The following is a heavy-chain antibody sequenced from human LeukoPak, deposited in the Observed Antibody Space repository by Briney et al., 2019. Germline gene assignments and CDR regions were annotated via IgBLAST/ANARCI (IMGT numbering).Heavy chain of an antibody. Sequence: SETLSLTCTVSGGSISSGDYYWSWIRQPPGKGLEWIGYIYSSGSTYYSPSLKSRVTISLDTSKNQFSLKLSSVTAADTAVYYCARAFVVPAAISGWFDPWGQGTLVTVPS. D-gene: IGHD2-2*02. CDR1: GGSISSGDYY. V-gene: IGHV4-30-4*01. CDR3: ARAFVVPAAISGWFDP. J-gene: IGHJ5*02. CDR2: IYSSGST.